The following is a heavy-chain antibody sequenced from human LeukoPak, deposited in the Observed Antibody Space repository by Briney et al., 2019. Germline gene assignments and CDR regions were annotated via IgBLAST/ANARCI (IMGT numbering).Heavy chain of an antibody. D-gene: IGHD3-10*01. CDR2: IYYSGST. CDR1: GGSISSSSYY. V-gene: IGHV4-39*01. Sequence: SETLSLTCTVSGGSISSSSYYWGWIRQPPGKGLEWIGSIYYSGSTYYNPSLKSRVTISVDTSKNQFSLKLSSVTAADTAVYYCARQTLITMVRGGGFSFDYWGQGTLVTASS. J-gene: IGHJ4*02. CDR3: ARQTLITMVRGGGFSFDY.